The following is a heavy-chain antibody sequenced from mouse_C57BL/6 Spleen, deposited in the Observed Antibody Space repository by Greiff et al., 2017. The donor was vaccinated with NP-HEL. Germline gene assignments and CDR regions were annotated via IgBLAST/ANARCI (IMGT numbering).Heavy chain of an antibody. V-gene: IGHV1-76*01. CDR1: GYTFTDYY. Sequence: VQLQQSGAELVRPGASVKLSCKASGYTFTDYYINWVKQRPGQGLEWIARIYPGSGNTYYNEKFKGKATLTAEKSSSTAYMQLSSLTSEDSAVYFCARSAIAYYYYGSSYDYWGQGTTLTVSS. J-gene: IGHJ2*01. CDR2: IYPGSGNT. CDR3: ARSAIAYYYYGSSYDY. D-gene: IGHD1-1*01.